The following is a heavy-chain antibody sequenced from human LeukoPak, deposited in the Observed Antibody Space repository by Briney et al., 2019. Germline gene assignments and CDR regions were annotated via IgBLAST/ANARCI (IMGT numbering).Heavy chain of an antibody. CDR3: ARAFSQYYDILTGYHSFDY. CDR1: GGTFSSYA. Sequence: SVKVSCKASGGTFSSYAISWVRQAPGQGLEWMGGIIPTFGTANYAQKFQGRVTITADESTSTAYMELSSLRSEDTAVYYCARAFSQYYDILTGYHSFDYWGQGTLVTVSS. CDR2: IIPTFGTA. J-gene: IGHJ4*02. V-gene: IGHV1-69*01. D-gene: IGHD3-9*01.